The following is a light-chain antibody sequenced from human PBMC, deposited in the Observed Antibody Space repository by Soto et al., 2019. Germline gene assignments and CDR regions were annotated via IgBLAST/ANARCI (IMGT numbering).Light chain of an antibody. CDR3: QQSYDISPIT. Sequence: DIQMTQSPSSLSVSVGDRVTMTCRASETISTFLNWYQVKPGKAPKLLIYAASTLQDGVLSRFSGSGSGTDFTLTINSLQPEDFASYYCQQSYDISPITFGQGTDWRL. J-gene: IGKJ5*01. V-gene: IGKV1-39*01. CDR2: AAS. CDR1: ETISTF.